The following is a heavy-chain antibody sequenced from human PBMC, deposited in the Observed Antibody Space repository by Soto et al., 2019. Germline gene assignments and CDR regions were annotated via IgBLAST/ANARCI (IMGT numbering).Heavy chain of an antibody. V-gene: IGHV4-34*01. CDR2: INHSGST. J-gene: IGHJ6*02. CDR3: ARDPCRSSSWYFGPRHCGMDV. D-gene: IGHD6-13*01. Sequence: PSETLSLTCAVYGGSFSGYYWSWIRQPPGKGLEWIGEINHSGSTNYNPSLKSRVTISVDTSKNQFSLKLSSVTAADTAVYYCARDPCRSSSWYFGPRHCGMDVWGQGTTVTVSS. CDR1: GGSFSGYY.